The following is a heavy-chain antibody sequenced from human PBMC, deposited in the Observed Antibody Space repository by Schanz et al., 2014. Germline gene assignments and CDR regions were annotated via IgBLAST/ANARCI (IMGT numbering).Heavy chain of an antibody. CDR2: VSRDGSET. CDR3: ARGASRDYFAMDV. Sequence: EVQLVESGGGLVQPGGSLRLSCAASAFIFRSYSMHWVRQAPGKGLLWVSRVSRDGSETTYVDSVRGRFTISRDTAKNTVFLQMNNLRAEDTAVYYCARGASRDYFAMDVWGQGTTVTVSS. J-gene: IGHJ6*02. V-gene: IGHV3-74*02. CDR1: AFIFRSYS.